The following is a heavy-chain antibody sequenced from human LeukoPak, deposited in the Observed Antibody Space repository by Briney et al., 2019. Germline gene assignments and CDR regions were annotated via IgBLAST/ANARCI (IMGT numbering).Heavy chain of an antibody. J-gene: IGHJ4*02. V-gene: IGHV4-39*01. CDR2: NYYSGTT. Sequence: SETLSLTCTVSGGSISSSSYYWGWIRQPPGKGLEWIGSNYYSGTTYYNPSLKSRVTISVDTSKNQFSLKLSSVTAADTAVYYCARRAGFSTVDCWGQGTLVTVSS. CDR1: GGSISSSSYY. D-gene: IGHD6-13*01. CDR3: ARRAGFSTVDC.